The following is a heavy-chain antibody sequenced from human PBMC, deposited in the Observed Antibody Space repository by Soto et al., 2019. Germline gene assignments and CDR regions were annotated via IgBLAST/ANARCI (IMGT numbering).Heavy chain of an antibody. Sequence: SVPVSCKASARTFSNYTIIWLPPAPGKRHERRGRIIPIYGTANYAQKFQGRDTITADKSTSTAYMELRSLRSDDTAVYYCAGGREFVYFDWLPRDCWFDPWCQGTLVIVS. CDR2: IIPIYGTA. V-gene: IGHV1-69*08. J-gene: IGHJ5*02. CDR3: AGGREFVYFDWLPRDCWFDP. D-gene: IGHD3-9*01. CDR1: ARTFSNYT.